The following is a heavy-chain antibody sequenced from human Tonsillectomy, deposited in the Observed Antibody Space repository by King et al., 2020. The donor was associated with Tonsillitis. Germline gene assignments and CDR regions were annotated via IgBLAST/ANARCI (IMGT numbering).Heavy chain of an antibody. CDR3: ARGQPKGTTYNY. CDR1: GGSISSDDYY. Sequence: QLQESGPGLVKPSQTLSLTCTVSGGSISSDDYYWTWIRQPPGKGLEWIGYIFYSGSTYYSPSLKSRVTISVDTSKNQFSLKLTSVTAADTAVYYCARGQPKGTTYNYWGQGTLVTVSS. CDR2: IFYSGST. J-gene: IGHJ4*02. V-gene: IGHV4-30-4*01. D-gene: IGHD4-17*01.